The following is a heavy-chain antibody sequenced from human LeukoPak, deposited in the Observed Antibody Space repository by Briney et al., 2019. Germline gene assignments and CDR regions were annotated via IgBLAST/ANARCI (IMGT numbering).Heavy chain of an antibody. CDR2: IYSGGTT. V-gene: IGHV3-53*01. D-gene: IGHD6-6*01. CDR1: GFTVSSNY. J-gene: IGHJ6*03. CDR3: ARATSSSGYYYYYMDV. Sequence: GGSLRLSCAASGFTVSSNYMSWVRQAPGKGLEWVSVIYSGGTTYYADSVKGRFTISRDNAKNSLYLQMNSLRDEDTALYYCARATSSSGYYYYYMDVWGKGTTVTVSS.